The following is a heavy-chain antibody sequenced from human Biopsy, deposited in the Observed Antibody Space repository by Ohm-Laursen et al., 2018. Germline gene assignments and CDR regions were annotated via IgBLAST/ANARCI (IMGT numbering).Heavy chain of an antibody. Sequence: TLFLTCTVSGGSLSSYSWSWIRQPAGKGLEWIGQIYTSGITNYNPSLKSRVTMSVDTSKNKFSLRVSSVTAADTAVYYCAGDRDRRGWFDPWGQGTLVTVSS. CDR2: IYTSGIT. J-gene: IGHJ5*02. D-gene: IGHD1-14*01. CDR3: AGDRDRRGWFDP. CDR1: GGSLSSYS. V-gene: IGHV4-4*07.